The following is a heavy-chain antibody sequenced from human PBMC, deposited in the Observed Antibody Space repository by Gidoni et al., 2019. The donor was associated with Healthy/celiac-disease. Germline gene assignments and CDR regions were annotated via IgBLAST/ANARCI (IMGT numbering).Heavy chain of an antibody. V-gene: IGHV4-39*01. D-gene: IGHD3-10*01. J-gene: IGHJ2*01. CDR1: GGSISSSSYY. CDR2: IYYSGST. Sequence: QLQLQESGPGLVKPSETLSLTCTVSGGSISSSSYYWGWIPQPPGKGLEWIGSIYYSGSTYYNPSLKSRVTISVDTSKNQFSLKLSSVTAADTAVYYCARHRGPYGSGSPNYWYFDLWGRGTLVTVSS. CDR3: ARHRGPYGSGSPNYWYFDL.